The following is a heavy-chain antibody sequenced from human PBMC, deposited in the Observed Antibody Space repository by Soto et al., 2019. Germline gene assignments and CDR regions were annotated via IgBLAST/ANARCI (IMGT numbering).Heavy chain of an antibody. CDR2: ISSTSANT. CDR3: GKGAEGVARLYDY. CDR1: GFTFGTYA. D-gene: IGHD3-10*01. Sequence: GGSLRLSCGASGFTFGTYAMSWVRQATGKGLEWVSAISSTSANTDYADSVKGRITISRDNSKNTLYLQMNSMRGEDTAVYYCGKGAEGVARLYDYWGQGTLVTVSS. V-gene: IGHV3-23*01. J-gene: IGHJ4*02.